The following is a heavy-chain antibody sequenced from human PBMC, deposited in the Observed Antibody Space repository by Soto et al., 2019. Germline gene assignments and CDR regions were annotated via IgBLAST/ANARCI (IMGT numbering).Heavy chain of an antibody. J-gene: IGHJ4*02. D-gene: IGHD6-19*01. Sequence: QVQLQESGPGLVKPSETLSLTCTVSGGSISSYYWSWIRQPPGKGLEWIGYIYYSGSTNYNPSPTGRAPIPVATSRNQSPLKLSSVTAADPAVYYCAQGSGGGGGVTEWGQGTLVTVSS. CDR1: GGSISSYY. CDR3: AQGSGGGGGVTE. V-gene: IGHV4-59*01. CDR2: IYYSGST.